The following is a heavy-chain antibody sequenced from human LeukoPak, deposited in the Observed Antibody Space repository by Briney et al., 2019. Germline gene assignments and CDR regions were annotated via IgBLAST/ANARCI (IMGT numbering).Heavy chain of an antibody. D-gene: IGHD3-22*01. CDR1: GYTFTSYD. J-gene: IGHJ3*02. CDR3: ACLWDSSGYYQDDAFDI. CDR2: IIPIFGTA. V-gene: IGHV1-69*05. Sequence: GASVKVSCKASGYTFTSYDINWVRQAPGQGLEWMGRIIPIFGTANYAQKFQGRVTITTDESTSTAYMELSSLRSEDTAVYYCACLWDSSGYYQDDAFDIWGQGTMVTVSP.